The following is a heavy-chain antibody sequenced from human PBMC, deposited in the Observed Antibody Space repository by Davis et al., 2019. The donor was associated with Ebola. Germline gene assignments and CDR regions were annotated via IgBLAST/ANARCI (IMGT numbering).Heavy chain of an antibody. Sequence: GGSLRLSCTVSGASISGHYWSWVRQAPGKGLEWVSAISGSGGSTYYADSVKGRFTISRDNSKNTLYLQMNSLRAEDTAVYYCARLYSSSSPFGGYYYYGMDVWGQGTTVTVSS. CDR1: GASISGHY. D-gene: IGHD6-6*01. J-gene: IGHJ6*02. V-gene: IGHV3-23*01. CDR3: ARLYSSSSPFGGYYYYGMDV. CDR2: ISGSGGST.